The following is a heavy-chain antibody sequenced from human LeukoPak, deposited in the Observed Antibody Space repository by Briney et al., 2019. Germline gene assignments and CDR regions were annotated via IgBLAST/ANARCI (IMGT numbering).Heavy chain of an antibody. V-gene: IGHV3-7*01. D-gene: IGHD6-6*01. CDR3: ARDLAARPHWFDP. CDR2: IKQDGSEK. Sequence: GGSLRLSCAASGFTFSSYWMSWVRQAPGEGLEWVANIKQDGSEKYYVDSVKGRFTISRDNAKNSLYLQMNSLRAEDTAVYYCARDLAARPHWFDPWGQGTLVTVSS. CDR1: GFTFSSYW. J-gene: IGHJ5*02.